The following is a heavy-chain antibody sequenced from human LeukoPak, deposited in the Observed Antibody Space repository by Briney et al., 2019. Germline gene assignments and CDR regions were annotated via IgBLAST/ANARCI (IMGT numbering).Heavy chain of an antibody. D-gene: IGHD5-12*01. V-gene: IGHV1-3*01. J-gene: IGHJ4*02. CDR3: AREAGNIVNDY. Sequence: ASVKVSCKASGYTFTSYAMHWVRQAPGQRLEWMGWINVGNGNTKYSQKFQGRDTITRDTSASTAYMGLSSLRSEDTAVYYCAREAGNIVNDYWGQGTLVTVSS. CDR2: INVGNGNT. CDR1: GYTFTSYA.